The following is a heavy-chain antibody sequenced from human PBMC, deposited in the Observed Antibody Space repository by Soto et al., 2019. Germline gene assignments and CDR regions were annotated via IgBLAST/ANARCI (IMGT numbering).Heavy chain of an antibody. CDR1: GFTFSSYW. CDR2: IKQDGSEK. D-gene: IGHD3-10*01. J-gene: IGHJ5*02. CDR3: ARTARYGANWFDP. Sequence: EVQLVESGGGLVQPGGSLRLSCAASGFTFSSYWMSWVRQAPGKGLEWVANIKQDGSEKYYVDSVKGRFTISRDNAKNSLYLQMTSLRAEDTAVYYCARTARYGANWFDPWGQGTLVTVSS. V-gene: IGHV3-7*01.